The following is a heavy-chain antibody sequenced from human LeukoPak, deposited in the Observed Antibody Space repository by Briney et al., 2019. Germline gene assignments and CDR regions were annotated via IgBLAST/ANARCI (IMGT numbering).Heavy chain of an antibody. J-gene: IGHJ4*02. D-gene: IGHD2-2*01. CDR1: GDSVSSNSAA. CDR3: ARGSRGINQYCSSTTCPTFDN. V-gene: IGHV6-1*01. Sequence: SQTLSLTCAISGDSVSSNSAAWNWIRQSPSRGLEWLGRTYYRSKWYNDYAVSVRSRITINPDTSKNHFSLHLNSVTPEDTAVYYCARGSRGINQYCSSTTCPTFDNWGQGTLVTVSS. CDR2: TYYRSKWYN.